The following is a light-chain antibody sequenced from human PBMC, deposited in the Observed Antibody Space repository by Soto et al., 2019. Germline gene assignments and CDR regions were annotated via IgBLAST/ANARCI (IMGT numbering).Light chain of an antibody. CDR1: QSVSSN. Sequence: EIVMTQSPAALSVSPGEGSTRSCRASQSVSSNLAWYQQKPGQAPRLLIYGASTRATGLPARFSGSGSGTEFTLTISSLQSEDFAVYYCQQYNIWPRAFGQGTKVDIK. J-gene: IGKJ1*01. CDR3: QQYNIWPRA. CDR2: GAS. V-gene: IGKV3-15*01.